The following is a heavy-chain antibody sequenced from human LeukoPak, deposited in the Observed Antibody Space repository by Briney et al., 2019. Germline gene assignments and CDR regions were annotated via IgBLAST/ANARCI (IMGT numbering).Heavy chain of an antibody. D-gene: IGHD5-18*01. CDR2: ISGSGGST. CDR3: AKDQGYSYGPQAH. Sequence: QSGGSLRLSCAASGFTFSSYAMSWVRQAPGKGLEWVSAISGSGGSTYYADSVKGRFTISRDNSKNTLYLQMNSLGAEDTAVYYCAKDQGYSYGPQAHWGQGTLVTVSS. J-gene: IGHJ4*02. CDR1: GFTFSSYA. V-gene: IGHV3-23*01.